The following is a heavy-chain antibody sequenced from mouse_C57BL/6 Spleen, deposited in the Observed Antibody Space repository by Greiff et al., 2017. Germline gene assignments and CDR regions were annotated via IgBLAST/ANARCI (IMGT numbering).Heavy chain of an antibody. CDR3: ARRTTVKGAWFAY. D-gene: IGHD1-1*01. J-gene: IGHJ3*01. Sequence: VQLQQSGAELMKPGASVKLSCKATGYTFTGYWIEWVKQRPGHGLEWIGEILPGGGSTNYNEKFKGKATFTADTSSNTAYMQLSSLTTEDSAIYYCARRTTVKGAWFAYWGQGTLVTVSA. CDR2: ILPGGGST. V-gene: IGHV1-9*01. CDR1: GYTFTGYW.